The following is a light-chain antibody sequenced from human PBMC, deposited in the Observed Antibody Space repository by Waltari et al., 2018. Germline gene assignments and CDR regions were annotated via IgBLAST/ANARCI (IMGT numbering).Light chain of an antibody. Sequence: IVMTQSPLSLPVTPGEPASISCKSGQSLLHSNGNTYLAWYLQKPGQSPQLLISLAFNRAAGVPDRFSGSGSGTDFTLKISRVEAEDVGVYYCMQSLQTPRTFGQGTKLEIK. V-gene: IGKV2-28*01. CDR1: QSLLHSNGNTY. J-gene: IGKJ1*01. CDR2: LAF. CDR3: MQSLQTPRT.